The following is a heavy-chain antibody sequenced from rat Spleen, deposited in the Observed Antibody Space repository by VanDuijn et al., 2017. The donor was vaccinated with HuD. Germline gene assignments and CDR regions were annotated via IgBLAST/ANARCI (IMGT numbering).Heavy chain of an antibody. V-gene: IGHV5-19*01. J-gene: IGHJ2*01. CDR1: GFTFSNYG. CDR3: AQWNSKYFTY. CDR2: LSPDGRNT. D-gene: IGHD4-4*01. Sequence: EVQLVESGGGLVQPGRSLKLSCAASGFTFSNYGMHWIRQAPGKGLEWVASLSPDGRNTYYPDKVKGRFTISRDNAKNTLYLQVDSLRSEDTATYYCAQWNSKYFTYWGQGVMVTVSS.